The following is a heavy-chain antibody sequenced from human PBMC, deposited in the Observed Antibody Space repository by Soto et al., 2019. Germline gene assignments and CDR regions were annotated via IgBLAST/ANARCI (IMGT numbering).Heavy chain of an antibody. CDR3: ARERRYCSIASCLTGDFYYPMDV. CDR1: GGTFSTYS. CDR2: IIPVFGSA. J-gene: IGHJ6*02. V-gene: IGHV1-69*01. Sequence: QVQLVQSGAAVKKPGSSVKVSCKASGGTFSTYSISWVRQAPGQGLEWMGGIIPVFGSANYAQKFRGRVTITADESTSTVYMDLTSLTSEDTGVYYCARERRYCSIASCLTGDFYYPMDVWGQGTTVIVSS. D-gene: IGHD2-2*01.